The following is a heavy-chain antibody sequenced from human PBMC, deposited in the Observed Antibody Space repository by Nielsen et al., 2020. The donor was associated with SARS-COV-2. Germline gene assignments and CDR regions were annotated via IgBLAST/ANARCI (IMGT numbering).Heavy chain of an antibody. V-gene: IGHV3-23*01. D-gene: IGHD2-15*01. CDR3: AKSLLRYYYYGMDV. Sequence: GGSLRLSCAVSGFTFSSYAMSWVRQAPGKGLEWVSAISGSGGSTYYADSVKGRFTISRDNSKNTLYLQMNSLRAEDTAVYYCAKSLLRYYYYGMDVWGQGTTVTVSS. J-gene: IGHJ6*02. CDR1: GFTFSSYA. CDR2: ISGSGGST.